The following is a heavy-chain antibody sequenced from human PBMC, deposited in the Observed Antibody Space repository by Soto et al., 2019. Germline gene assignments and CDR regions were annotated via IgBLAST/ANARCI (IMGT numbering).Heavy chain of an antibody. D-gene: IGHD3-10*01. CDR1: GYTFTSYG. CDR2: INPGNGNT. CDR3: ARGPGTMVRGVTPRDYYYYGMDV. J-gene: IGHJ6*02. Sequence: ASVKVSCKASGYTFTSYGINWVRQAPGRGLEWMGWINPGNGNTKYSQQFQGRVIIDRDASASTAYMELSSLRSEDTAVYYCARGPGTMVRGVTPRDYYYYGMDVWGQGTTVTVLL. V-gene: IGHV1-3*01.